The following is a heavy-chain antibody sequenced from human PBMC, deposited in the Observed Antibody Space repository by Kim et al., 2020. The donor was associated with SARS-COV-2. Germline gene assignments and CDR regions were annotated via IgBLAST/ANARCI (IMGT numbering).Heavy chain of an antibody. CDR1: GYTFTRYG. J-gene: IGHJ3*02. V-gene: IGHV1-18*01. CDR3: ASQNGDYGSGSYWDAFDI. Sequence: ASVKVSCKASGYTFTRYGISWVRQAPGQGLEWMGWISAYNGNTNYAQKLQGRVTMTTDTSTSTAYMELRSLRSDDTAVYYCASQNGDYGSGSYWDAFDIWGQGTMVTVSS. D-gene: IGHD3-10*01. CDR2: ISAYNGNT.